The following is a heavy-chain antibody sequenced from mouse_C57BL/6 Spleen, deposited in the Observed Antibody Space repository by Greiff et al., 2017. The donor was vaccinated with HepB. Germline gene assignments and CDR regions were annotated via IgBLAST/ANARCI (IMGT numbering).Heavy chain of an antibody. V-gene: IGHV6-6*01. Sequence: EVQVVESGGGLVQPGGSMKLSCAASGFTFSDAWMDWVRQSPEKGLEWVAEIRNKANNHATYYAESVKGRFTISRDDSKSSVYLQMNSLRAEDTGIYYCTPLIYYYGSSYWYFDVWGTGTTVTVSS. CDR1: GFTFSDAW. D-gene: IGHD1-1*01. J-gene: IGHJ1*03. CDR3: TPLIYYYGSSYWYFDV. CDR2: IRNKANNHAT.